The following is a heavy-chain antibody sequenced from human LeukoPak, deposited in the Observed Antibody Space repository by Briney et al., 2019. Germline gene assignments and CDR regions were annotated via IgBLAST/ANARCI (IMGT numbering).Heavy chain of an antibody. CDR2: INPNSGGT. CDR3: ARDWMVRHFDY. V-gene: IGHV1-2*02. D-gene: IGHD3-10*01. Sequence: ASVKVSCKASGYTFTSYGISWVRQAPGQGLEWMGWINPNSGGTNYAQKFQGRVTMTRDTSISTAYMELSRLRSDDTAVYYCARDWMVRHFDYWGQGTLVTVSS. J-gene: IGHJ4*02. CDR1: GYTFTSYG.